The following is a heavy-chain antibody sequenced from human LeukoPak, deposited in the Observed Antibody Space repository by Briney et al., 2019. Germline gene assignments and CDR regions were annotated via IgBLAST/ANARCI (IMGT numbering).Heavy chain of an antibody. V-gene: IGHV4-4*07. J-gene: IGHJ2*01. CDR3: ARAIVIVPAARTIYWYFDL. CDR1: GGSIISYY. Sequence: SETLSLTCTVSGGSIISYYWSWIRQPAGKGLEWIGRIYTSGSTNYNPSLKSLVTISVDKSKNQFSLKLSSVTAAAQAVYFCARAIVIVPAARTIYWYFDLWGRGTLVTVSS. CDR2: IYTSGST. D-gene: IGHD2-2*01.